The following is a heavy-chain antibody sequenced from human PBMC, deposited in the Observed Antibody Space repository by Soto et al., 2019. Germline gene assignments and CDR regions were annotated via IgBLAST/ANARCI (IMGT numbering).Heavy chain of an antibody. V-gene: IGHV1-69*12. CDR2: IIPIFGTA. J-gene: IGHJ5*02. CDR3: ARDRGPSSGYYPYWFDP. CDR1: GGTFSSYA. Sequence: QVQLVQSGAEVKKPGSSVKVSCKASGGTFSSYAINWVRQAPGQGLEWMGGIIPIFGTANYAQKFQGRVTSTGDXSXGXXDMGLSSLGSEDAAVYYCARDRGPSSGYYPYWFDPWGQGTLVTVSS. D-gene: IGHD3-22*01.